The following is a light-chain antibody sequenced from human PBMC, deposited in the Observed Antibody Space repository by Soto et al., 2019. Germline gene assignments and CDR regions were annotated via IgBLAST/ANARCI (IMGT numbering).Light chain of an antibody. J-gene: IGLJ3*02. CDR3: SSYTSSSPVV. CDR1: SSDIGSYNF. V-gene: IGLV2-14*03. CDR2: DVS. Sequence: QSVLTQPASVSGSPGQSITISCTGTSSDIGSYNFVSWYQQHPGKAPKLMIYDVSHRPSGVSNRFSGSKSGNTASLTISGLQAEDEADYYCSSYTSSSPVVFGGGTKLTVL.